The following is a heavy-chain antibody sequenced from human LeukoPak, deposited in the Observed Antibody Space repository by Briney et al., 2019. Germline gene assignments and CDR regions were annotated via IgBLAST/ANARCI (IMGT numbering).Heavy chain of an antibody. CDR2: IYDSGST. Sequence: SETLSLTCTVSSDSIRNNYWNWIRQPPGKRLEWIGYIYDSGSTKYNPSLKSRVTFSVDTSKSQFSLHLTSVTAADTAVYYCARGYYDGSGYSVPLDYWGQEMLVIVSS. J-gene: IGHJ4*02. CDR1: SDSIRNNY. D-gene: IGHD3-22*01. V-gene: IGHV4-59*01. CDR3: ARGYYDGSGYSVPLDY.